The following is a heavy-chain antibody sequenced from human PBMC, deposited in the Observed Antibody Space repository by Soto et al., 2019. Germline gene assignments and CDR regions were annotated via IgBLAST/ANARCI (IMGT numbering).Heavy chain of an antibody. V-gene: IGHV5-10-1*01. Sequence: GESLKISCKASGYNFTAFWIHWVRQMPGKGLEWLGKIDPSDSYTNYSPSFEGHVTTSTDNSITTAYLQWSSLRASDTDLYFCARVHKNWFDSWAQGTMVTVSS. J-gene: IGHJ5*01. CDR1: GYNFTAFW. CDR3: ARVHKNWFDS. CDR2: IDPSDSYT.